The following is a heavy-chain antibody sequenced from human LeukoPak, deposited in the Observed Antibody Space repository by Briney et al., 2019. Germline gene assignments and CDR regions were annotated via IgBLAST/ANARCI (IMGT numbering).Heavy chain of an antibody. CDR2: IDPNSGGT. CDR1: GYTFTGYY. J-gene: IGHJ4*02. D-gene: IGHD3-10*01. V-gene: IGHV1-2*02. Sequence: ASVKVSCKASGYTFTGYYMHWVRQAPGQGLEWMGWIDPNSGGTNYAQKFQGRVTMTRDTSISTAYMELSRLRSDDTAVYYCARERTVRGVRYDYWGQGTLVTVSS. CDR3: ARERTVRGVRYDY.